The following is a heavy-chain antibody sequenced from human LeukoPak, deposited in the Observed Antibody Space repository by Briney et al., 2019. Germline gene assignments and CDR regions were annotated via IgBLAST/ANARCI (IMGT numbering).Heavy chain of an antibody. J-gene: IGHJ3*02. CDR1: GGSISSGSYY. D-gene: IGHD4-11*01. CDR2: IYTSGST. Sequence: SETLSLTCTVSGGSISSGSYYWSWIRQPAGKGLEWIGRIYTSGSTNYNPSLKSRVTISVDTSKNQFSLKLSSVTAADTAVYYCARGETRADAFDIWGQGTMVTVSS. V-gene: IGHV4-61*02. CDR3: ARGETRADAFDI.